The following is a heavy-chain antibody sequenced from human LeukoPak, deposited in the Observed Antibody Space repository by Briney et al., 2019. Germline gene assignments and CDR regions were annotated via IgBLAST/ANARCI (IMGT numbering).Heavy chain of an antibody. J-gene: IGHJ2*01. CDR3: ARGLGYEFDL. V-gene: IGHV4-34*01. D-gene: IGHD1-1*01. Sequence: SETLSLTCTVSGGSISTGGYYWSWIRQPPGKGLEWIGEINHSGSTNYNPSLKSRVTISVDTSKNQFSLKLSSVTAADTAVYYCARGLGYEFDLWGRGTLVTVSS. CDR2: INHSGST. CDR1: GGSISTGGYY.